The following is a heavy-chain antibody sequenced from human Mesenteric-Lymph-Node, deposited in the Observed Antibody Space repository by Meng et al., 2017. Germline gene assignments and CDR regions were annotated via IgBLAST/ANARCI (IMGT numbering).Heavy chain of an antibody. CDR3: ARDVTGDEWAYFDY. V-gene: IGHV1-2*02. CDR2: INPNSGGT. Sequence: ASVKVSCNASGYSYTDYHRHWVRQAPGQGLEWVGWINPNSGGTNYAQKFQCRVTVTRDTSFSTAYMELRRLRSDDTAIYYCARDVTGDEWAYFDYWGQGTVVTVSS. D-gene: IGHD1-26*01. CDR1: GYSYTDYH. J-gene: IGHJ4*02.